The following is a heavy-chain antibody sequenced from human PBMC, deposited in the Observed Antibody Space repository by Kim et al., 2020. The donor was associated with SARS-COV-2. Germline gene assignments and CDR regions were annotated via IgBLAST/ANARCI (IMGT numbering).Heavy chain of an antibody. CDR1: GLTFVSYS. V-gene: IGHV3-23*01. CDR2: VDNINAGA. J-gene: IGHJ4*02. CDR3: GKGWERRFRVFDWLSYFDS. D-gene: IGHD3-9*01. Sequence: GGSLRLSCVTSGLTFVSYSMSWVRKAPGRGPEWVATVDNINAGAHYADPVKGRFTLSRDNSQGTLFLQMSSLRVKDTAIYYCGKGWERRFRVFDWLSYFDSWGPGVLVTVAS.